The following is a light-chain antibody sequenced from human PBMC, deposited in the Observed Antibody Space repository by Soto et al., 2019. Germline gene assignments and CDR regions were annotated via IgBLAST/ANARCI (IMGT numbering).Light chain of an antibody. Sequence: QSVLTQPASVSGSPGQSITISCTGTNSDVGGYNYVSWFRQHPGKAPKLVIYDVSNRPSGVSSRFSGSKSGNTASLTISGLQAEDEADYYCASYTTSITLRYVFGTGTKVTVL. V-gene: IGLV2-14*01. CDR3: ASYTTSITLRYV. CDR2: DVS. CDR1: NSDVGGYNY. J-gene: IGLJ1*01.